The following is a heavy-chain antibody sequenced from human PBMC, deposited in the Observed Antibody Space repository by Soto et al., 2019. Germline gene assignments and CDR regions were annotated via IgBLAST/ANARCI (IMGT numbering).Heavy chain of an antibody. CDR1: GGSFSGYY. D-gene: IGHD3-16*01. CDR2: INHSGTT. V-gene: IGHV4-34*01. Sequence: QVQLQQWGAGLLKPSETLSLTCAVYGGSFSGYYWTWILRPPGKGLEWIGEINHSGTTNSNPSLKSRVTISVDTSKNQFSRELGSVTAADPAGYYCGRGPWNYDYIWRSKVFDYWGQGTLVTVSS. CDR3: GRGPWNYDYIWRSKVFDY. J-gene: IGHJ4*02.